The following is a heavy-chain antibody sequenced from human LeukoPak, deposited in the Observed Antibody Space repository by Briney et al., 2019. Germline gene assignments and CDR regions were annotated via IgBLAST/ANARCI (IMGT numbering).Heavy chain of an antibody. V-gene: IGHV3-30*18. CDR2: ISYDGSNK. CDR1: GFTFSSYG. Sequence: GGSLRLSCAASGFTFSSYGMHWVRQAPGKGLEWVAVISYDGSNKYYADSVKGRFTISRDNSENTLYLQMNSLRAEDTAVYYCAKDYDFWSGYFSLYFDYWGQGTLVTVSS. D-gene: IGHD3-3*01. CDR3: AKDYDFWSGYFSLYFDY. J-gene: IGHJ4*02.